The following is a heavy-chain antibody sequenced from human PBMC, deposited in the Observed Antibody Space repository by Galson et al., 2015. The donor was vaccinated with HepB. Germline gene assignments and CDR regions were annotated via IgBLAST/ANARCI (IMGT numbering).Heavy chain of an antibody. CDR1: GYTLTELS. Sequence: SVKVSCKVSGYTLTELSMHWVRQAPGKGLEWMGGFDPEDGETIYAQKFQGRVTMTEDTSTDTAYMELSSLRSEDTAVYYCATDTMVRGVIRTYAFDIWGQGTMVTVSS. CDR3: ATDTMVRGVIRTYAFDI. D-gene: IGHD3-10*01. CDR2: FDPEDGET. J-gene: IGHJ3*02. V-gene: IGHV1-24*01.